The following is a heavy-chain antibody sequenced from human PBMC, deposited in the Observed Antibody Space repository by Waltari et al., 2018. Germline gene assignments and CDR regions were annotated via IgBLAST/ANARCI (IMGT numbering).Heavy chain of an antibody. Sequence: EVQLVETGGGLIQPGGSLKISCAAYGLIVRSKYMGWVRQAPGKGLEWVSVIYSGGGTHYAGSVKGRFTISRDNSKNTLHLQMNSLRAEDTAVYYCARVSLRDYYYGMDVWGQGTTVTVSS. J-gene: IGHJ6*02. CDR1: GLIVRSKY. CDR2: IYSGGGT. V-gene: IGHV3-53*02. CDR3: ARVSLRDYYYGMDV.